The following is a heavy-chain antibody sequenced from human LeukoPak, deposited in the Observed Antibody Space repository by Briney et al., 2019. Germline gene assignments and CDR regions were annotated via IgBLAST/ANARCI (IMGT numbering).Heavy chain of an antibody. Sequence: PGGSLRLSCAASGFTFSTYAMSWVRQAPGKGLEWVSGMSGSGGSTYYADSVKGRFTISRGNSKNTLYLQMNSLRAEDTAVYYCAKWAQFRGIVVGAGFDYWGQGTLVTVSS. J-gene: IGHJ4*02. D-gene: IGHD3-22*01. CDR1: GFTFSTYA. CDR2: MSGSGGST. V-gene: IGHV3-23*01. CDR3: AKWAQFRGIVVGAGFDY.